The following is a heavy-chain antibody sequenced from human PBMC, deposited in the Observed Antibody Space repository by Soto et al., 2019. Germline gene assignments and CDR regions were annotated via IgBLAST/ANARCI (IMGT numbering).Heavy chain of an antibody. V-gene: IGHV3-23*01. Sequence: LIVSCAASGFTFRTYAINWVRHAPGKGVEWISAISGSGSFTHYADSVRGRFTISRDNSQNQLYLQMNNLRGDDTAMYYCAKIPTGSGSSKFDYWGQGIQVTVSS. J-gene: IGHJ4*02. CDR3: AKIPTGSGSSKFDY. CDR1: GFTFRTYA. D-gene: IGHD3-10*01. CDR2: ISGSGSFT.